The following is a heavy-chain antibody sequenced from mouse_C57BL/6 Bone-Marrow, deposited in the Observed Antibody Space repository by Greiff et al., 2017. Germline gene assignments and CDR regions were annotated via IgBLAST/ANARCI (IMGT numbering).Heavy chain of an antibody. V-gene: IGHV14-4*01. Sequence: VQLQQSGAELVRPGASVKLSCTASGFNIKDDYMHWVKQRPEQGLEWIGWIDPENGDTEYASKFQGKATITADPSSNTASLQLSSLTSEDTAVYYCTTPYSGSRGFADWGQGTLVTVSA. CDR1: GFNIKDDY. CDR3: TTPYSGSRGFAD. CDR2: IDPENGDT. D-gene: IGHD1-1*01. J-gene: IGHJ3*01.